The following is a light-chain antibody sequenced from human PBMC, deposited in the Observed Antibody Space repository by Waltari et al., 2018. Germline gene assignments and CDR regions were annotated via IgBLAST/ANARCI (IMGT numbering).Light chain of an antibody. CDR1: SSDVGGSKS. Sequence: QSALTQAASVSGSPGHSITIPCTGTSSDVGGSKSVPWYHPHPGKAPKDLIYDVTNRPSGVSNRFSGSKSGNTASLTISGLQAEDEADYYCSAYTRSGTYVFGTGTKVTVL. CDR2: DVT. J-gene: IGLJ1*01. CDR3: SAYTRSGTYV. V-gene: IGLV2-14*03.